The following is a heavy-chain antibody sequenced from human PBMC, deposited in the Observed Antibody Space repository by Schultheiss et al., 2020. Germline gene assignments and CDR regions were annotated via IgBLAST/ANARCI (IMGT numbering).Heavy chain of an antibody. J-gene: IGHJ4*02. CDR3: TKGRNYYGSGSYSDY. V-gene: IGHV4-59*01. Sequence: SETLSLTCTVSGVSISSYYWSWIRQPPGKGLEWIAYIYDSGRTKYNPSLKSRVTISVDTSKNQFSLKLSSVTAADTAVYYCTKGRNYYGSGSYSDYWGQGTVVTVSS. CDR2: IYDSGRT. D-gene: IGHD3-10*01. CDR1: GVSISSYY.